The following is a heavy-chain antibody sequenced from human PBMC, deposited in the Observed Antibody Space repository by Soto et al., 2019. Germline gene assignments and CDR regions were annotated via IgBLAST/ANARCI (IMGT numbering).Heavy chain of an antibody. CDR2: IYYSGST. CDR1: GGSISSGGYY. D-gene: IGHD6-13*01. Sequence: SETLSLTCTVSGGSISSGGYYWSWIRQHPGKGLEWIGYIYYSGSTYYNPSLKSRVTISVDTSKNQFSLKLSSVTAADTAVYYCARDNLWEQQVDYWGQGTLVTVS. J-gene: IGHJ4*02. V-gene: IGHV4-31*03. CDR3: ARDNLWEQQVDY.